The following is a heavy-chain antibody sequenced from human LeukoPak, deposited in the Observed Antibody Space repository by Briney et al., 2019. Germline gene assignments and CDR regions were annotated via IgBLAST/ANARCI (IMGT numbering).Heavy chain of an antibody. CDR1: GGTFSSYA. V-gene: IGHV1-69*05. Sequence: SVKVSCKASGGTFSSYAISWVRQAPGQGLDCMGRIIPIFGTANYAQKFQGRVTITTDESTSTAYMELSSLRSEDTAVYYCARTYCSSTSCLDYAIDYWGQGTLVTVSS. D-gene: IGHD2-2*01. CDR2: IIPIFGTA. CDR3: ARTYCSSTSCLDYAIDY. J-gene: IGHJ4*02.